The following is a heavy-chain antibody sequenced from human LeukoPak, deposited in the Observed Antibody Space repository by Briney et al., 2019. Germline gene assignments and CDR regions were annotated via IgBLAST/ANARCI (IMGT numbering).Heavy chain of an antibody. J-gene: IGHJ4*02. V-gene: IGHV3-69-1*01. Sequence: GGSLRLSCAASGFAFSNFGMTWVRQAPGKGLEWVSFITSTTSIYYADSVKGRFTISRDNAKNSLYLQVNSLRAEDTAVYYCARVRYCSTTSCPRGFDYWGQGTLVTVSS. CDR2: ITSTTSI. CDR3: ARVRYCSTTSCPRGFDY. D-gene: IGHD2-2*01. CDR1: GFAFSNFG.